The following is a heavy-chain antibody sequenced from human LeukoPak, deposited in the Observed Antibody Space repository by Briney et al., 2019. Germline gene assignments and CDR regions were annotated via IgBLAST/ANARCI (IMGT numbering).Heavy chain of an antibody. V-gene: IGHV4-61*02. CDR1: GGSISSGSYY. Sequence: SETLSLTCTVSGGSISSGSYYWRWIRQPAGKGLEWIGRIYTSGSTNYNPSLKSRVTISVDTSKNQFSLKLSSVTAADTAVYYCARTSVAGTEDYWGQGTLVTVSS. D-gene: IGHD6-19*01. CDR2: IYTSGST. CDR3: ARTSVAGTEDY. J-gene: IGHJ4*02.